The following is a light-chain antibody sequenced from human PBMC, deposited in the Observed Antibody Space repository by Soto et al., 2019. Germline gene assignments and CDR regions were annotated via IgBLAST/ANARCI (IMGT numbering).Light chain of an antibody. Sequence: QSVLTQPRSVSGSPGQSVTISCTGTSSDVGGFNSVSWYQQHPGKAPKLMIYEVSERPSGVPDRFSGSKSSNTASLTVSGLQAEDEADYYRSSYAGSNNFVFGTGTKVTVL. J-gene: IGLJ1*01. V-gene: IGLV2-8*01. CDR2: EVS. CDR1: SSDVGGFNS. CDR3: SSYAGSNNFV.